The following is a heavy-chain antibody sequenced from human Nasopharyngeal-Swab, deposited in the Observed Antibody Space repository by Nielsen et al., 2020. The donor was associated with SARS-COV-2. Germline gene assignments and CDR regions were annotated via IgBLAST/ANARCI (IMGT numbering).Heavy chain of an antibody. CDR3: ARSRARIQYDFWSGYYYYGMDV. D-gene: IGHD3-3*01. Sequence: RQAPGQGLEWMGGIIPIFGTANYAQKFQGRVTITADESTSTAYMELSSLRSEDTAVYYCARSRARIQYDFWSGYYYYGMDVWGKGTTVTVSS. J-gene: IGHJ6*04. CDR2: IIPIFGTA. V-gene: IGHV1-69*01.